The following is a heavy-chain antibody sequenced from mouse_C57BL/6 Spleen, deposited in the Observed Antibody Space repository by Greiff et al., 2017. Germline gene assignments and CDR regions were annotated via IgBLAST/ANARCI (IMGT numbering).Heavy chain of an antibody. D-gene: IGHD1-1*01. V-gene: IGHV1-55*01. CDR2: IYPGSGST. CDR3: ARPYYYGSSYDYAMDY. Sequence: QVQLQQPGAELVKPGASVKMSCKASGYTFTSYWITWVKQRPGQGLEWIGDIYPGSGSTNYNEKFKSKATLTVATSSSPSYMRLSSLTSEAFAVYYCARPYYYGSSYDYAMDYWGQGTSVTVAS. J-gene: IGHJ4*01. CDR1: GYTFTSYW.